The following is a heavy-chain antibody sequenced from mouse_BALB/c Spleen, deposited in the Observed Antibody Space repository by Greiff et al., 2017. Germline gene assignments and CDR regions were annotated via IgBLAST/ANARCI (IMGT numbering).Heavy chain of an antibody. CDR2: IDPANGNT. CDR3: ARWDDDGAWLAY. CDR1: GFNIKDTY. V-gene: IGHV14-3*02. J-gene: IGHJ3*01. Sequence: EVQLLQSGAELVKPGASVKLSCTASGFNIKDTYMHWVKQRPEQGLEWIGRIDPANGNTKYDPKFQGKATITADTSSNTAYLQLSSLTSEDTAVYYCARWDDDGAWLAYWGQGTLVTVSA. D-gene: IGHD4-1*01.